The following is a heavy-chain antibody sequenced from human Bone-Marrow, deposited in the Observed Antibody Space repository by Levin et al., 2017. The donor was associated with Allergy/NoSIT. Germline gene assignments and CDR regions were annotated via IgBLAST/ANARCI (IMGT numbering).Heavy chain of an antibody. V-gene: IGHV1-2*02. CDR3: ARGIASGGKTYYYYYMDV. Sequence: ASVKVSCKASGYIFTDYYMHWVRQAPGQGLEWMGWINPNTGGTSYSQNFQGRATMTRDTSISTAYMDLSSLRSDDTAVYYCARGIASGGKTYYYYYMDVWGRGTTVAVSS. J-gene: IGHJ6*03. CDR2: INPNTGGT. D-gene: IGHD6-13*01. CDR1: GYIFTDYY.